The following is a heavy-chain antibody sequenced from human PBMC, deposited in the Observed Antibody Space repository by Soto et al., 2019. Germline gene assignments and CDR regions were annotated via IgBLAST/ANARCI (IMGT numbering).Heavy chain of an antibody. J-gene: IGHJ6*02. CDR2: TYYRSKWYN. CDR3: ARGDCSSTSCSNYYYYYGMDV. D-gene: IGHD2-2*01. Sequence: SQTLSLTCAISGDSVSSNSAAWNWIRQSPSRGLEWLGRTYYRSKWYNDYAVSVKSRITINPDTSKNQFSLQLNSVTPEDTAVYYCARGDCSSTSCSNYYYYYGMDVCGQGTTVIVSS. CDR1: GDSVSSNSAA. V-gene: IGHV6-1*01.